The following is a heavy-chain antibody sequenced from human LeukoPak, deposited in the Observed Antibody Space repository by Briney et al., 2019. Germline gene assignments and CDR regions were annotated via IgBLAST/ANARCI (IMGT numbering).Heavy chain of an antibody. J-gene: IGHJ4*02. CDR2: INHSGST. Sequence: SETLSLTCAVYGGPFSGYYWRWIRQPPGKGLGWVGEINHSGSTNYNPSLKSRVTISVDTSKNQFSLKLSSVTAADTAVYYCARSSPDMVVVPAAIEPELVDYWGQGTLVTVSS. CDR3: ARSSPDMVVVPAAIEPELVDY. V-gene: IGHV4-34*01. D-gene: IGHD2-2*01. CDR1: GGPFSGYY.